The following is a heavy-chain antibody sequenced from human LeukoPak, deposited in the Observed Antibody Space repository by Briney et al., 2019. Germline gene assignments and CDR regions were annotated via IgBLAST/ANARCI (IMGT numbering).Heavy chain of an antibody. J-gene: IGHJ4*02. CDR1: GLTFSSYA. D-gene: IGHD3-22*01. CDR3: ATEGSVNYYYDISGYYQY. V-gene: IGHV3-30-3*01. Sequence: GGSLRLSCAASGLTFSSYAMHWVRQAPGKGLEWVAVISYDGNNTFHADSVKGRFIISRDNSKTTLFLQMNSLRAEDTAVYYCATEGSVNYYYDISGYYQYWGQGTLVTVSS. CDR2: ISYDGNNT.